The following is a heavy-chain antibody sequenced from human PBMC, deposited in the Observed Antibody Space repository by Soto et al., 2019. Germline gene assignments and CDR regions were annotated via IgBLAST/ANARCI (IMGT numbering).Heavy chain of an antibody. Sequence: QVQLVESGGGVVQPGRSLRLSCAASGFTFSSYGMHWVRQAPGKGLEWVAVISYDGSNKYYADSVEGRFTISRDNSKNTLYLQMNSVRAEDTAVYYCAADYADYVSASWFDPWGQGTLVTVSS. CDR3: AADYADYVSASWFDP. D-gene: IGHD4-17*01. CDR2: ISYDGSNK. V-gene: IGHV3-30*03. J-gene: IGHJ5*02. CDR1: GFTFSSYG.